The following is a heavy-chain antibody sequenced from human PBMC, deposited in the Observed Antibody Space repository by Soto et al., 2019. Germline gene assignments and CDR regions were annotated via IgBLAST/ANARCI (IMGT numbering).Heavy chain of an antibody. CDR3: AREGRGKKAGYNGLVSLGY. D-gene: IGHD2-2*02. V-gene: IGHV1-69*06. J-gene: IGHJ4*02. CDR2: IIPIFNST. CDR1: GSRFSNYV. Sequence: QVQLVQSGAEVKTPGSSLKVSCKVSGSRFSNYVISWVRQPPGHGLEWLGRIIPIFNSTKYAQSYQGRVTITADKSTSTASLELSSLRSDDTAVYYCAREGRGKKAGYNGLVSLGYWGQGTLVTVSS.